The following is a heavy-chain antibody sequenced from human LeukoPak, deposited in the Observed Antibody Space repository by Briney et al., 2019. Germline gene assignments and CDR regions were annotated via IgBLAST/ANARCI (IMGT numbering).Heavy chain of an antibody. CDR3: ARDRVGAGIFDY. CDR1: GFTFTSYV. D-gene: IGHD1-26*01. Sequence: ASVKVSCKASGFTFTSYVFSWVRQAPGQGLEWMGWISAYNGNTKYAQRFQDRVTLTTDTSTSTAYMELRSLRSDDTAVYYCARDRVGAGIFDYWGQETLVTVSS. CDR2: ISAYNGNT. V-gene: IGHV1-18*01. J-gene: IGHJ4*02.